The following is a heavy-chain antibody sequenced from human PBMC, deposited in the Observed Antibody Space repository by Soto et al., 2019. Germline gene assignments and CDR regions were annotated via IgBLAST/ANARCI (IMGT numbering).Heavy chain of an antibody. CDR2: TAYTGTT. J-gene: IGHJ4*03. CDR3: ARDMHAGFPHFVEP. D-gene: IGHD6-6*01. V-gene: IGHV4-59*02. CDR1: GGRVTSYH. Sequence: ESLPIPWVLSGGRVTSYHRSWIRQFPGKGLEWIAYTAYTGTTNYKRSLKSRVTISIDTTKKQLSHKLNSMTAADTAVYYSARDMHAGFPHFVEPWGQGSLVSV.